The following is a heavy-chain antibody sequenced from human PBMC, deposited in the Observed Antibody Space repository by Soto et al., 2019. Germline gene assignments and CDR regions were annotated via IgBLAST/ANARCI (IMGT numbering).Heavy chain of an antibody. D-gene: IGHD2-15*01. Sequence: QVQLVESGGGVVQLGRSLRLSCVVSGFSFKSHGMHWVRQAPGKGLEWVAFISYDGKDANYADSVKGRFTISRDNSKDALYLQMGSLRGEDTAVYFCAKDHRNGGSRVDYWGQGTLVTVSS. J-gene: IGHJ4*02. CDR3: AKDHRNGGSRVDY. CDR1: GFSFKSHG. V-gene: IGHV3-30*18. CDR2: ISYDGKDA.